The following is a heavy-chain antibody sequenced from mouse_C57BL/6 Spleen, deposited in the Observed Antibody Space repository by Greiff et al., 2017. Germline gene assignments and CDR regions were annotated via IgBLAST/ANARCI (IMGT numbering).Heavy chain of an antibody. V-gene: IGHV1-15*01. D-gene: IGHD1-1*01. CDR2: IDPETGGT. J-gene: IGHJ1*03. Sequence: QVQLQQSGAELVRPGASVTLSCKASCYTFTDYEMHWVKQTPVHGLEWIGAIDPETGGTAYNQKFKGKAILTADKSSSTAYMELRSLTSEDSAVYYCTGYYGSSYPYWYFDVWGTGTTVTVSS. CDR3: TGYYGSSYPYWYFDV. CDR1: CYTFTDYE.